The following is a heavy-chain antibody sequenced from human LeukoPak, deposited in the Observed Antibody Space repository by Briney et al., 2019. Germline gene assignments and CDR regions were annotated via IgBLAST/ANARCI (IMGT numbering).Heavy chain of an antibody. D-gene: IGHD6-19*01. CDR3: ASSAVAGPYFDY. CDR1: GFTFSSYS. J-gene: IGHJ4*02. V-gene: IGHV3-21*01. CDR2: ISSSSSYI. Sequence: GGSLRLSCAASGFTFSSYSMNWVRQAPGKGLEWVSSISSSSSYIYYADSVKGRFTISRDNAKNSLYLQMNSLRAEDTAVYYGASSAVAGPYFDYWGQGTLVTVSS.